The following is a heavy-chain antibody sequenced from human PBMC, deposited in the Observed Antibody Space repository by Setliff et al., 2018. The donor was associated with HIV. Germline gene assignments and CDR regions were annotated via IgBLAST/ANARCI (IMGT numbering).Heavy chain of an antibody. CDR1: GGSFSGYY. V-gene: IGHV4-34*01. Sequence: PSETLSLTCAVYGGSFSGYYWSWIRQPPGKGLEWIGEINHSGSTNYNPSLKSRVTISVDASKNQFSLKLSSVTAADTAVYYCAGGVWFGLYYYYMDVWGKGTTVTVSS. CDR3: AGGVWFGLYYYYMDV. D-gene: IGHD3-10*01. J-gene: IGHJ6*03. CDR2: INHSGST.